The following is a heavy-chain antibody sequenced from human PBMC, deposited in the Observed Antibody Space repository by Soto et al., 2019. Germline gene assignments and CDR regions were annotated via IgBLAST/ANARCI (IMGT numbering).Heavy chain of an antibody. CDR1: GYIFIDYW. CDR2: VYLRDSDT. V-gene: IGHV5-51*01. Sequence: GESLKISCKASGYIFIDYWIGWVRQMPGKGLEWMGIVYLRDSDTRYSPSFQGQVTISADKSINTAFLQWRSLKASDTAIYYCARPPLPGYSIHFNSWGQGTLVTVSS. D-gene: IGHD1-1*01. CDR3: ARPPLPGYSIHFNS. J-gene: IGHJ4*02.